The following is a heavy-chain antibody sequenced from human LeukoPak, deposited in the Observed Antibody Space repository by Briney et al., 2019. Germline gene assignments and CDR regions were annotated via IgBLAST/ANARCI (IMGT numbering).Heavy chain of an antibody. CDR1: GFTFSSYE. D-gene: IGHD3-22*01. CDR3: ARDYYDSSGYYYFDY. V-gene: IGHV3-48*03. CDR2: ISSSGSTI. J-gene: IGHJ4*02. Sequence: GGSPRLSCAASGFTFSSYEMTWVRQAPGKGLEWVSYISSSGSTIYYADSVKGRFTISRDNAKNSLYLQMNSLRAEDTAVYYCARDYYDSSGYYYFDYWGQGTLVTVSS.